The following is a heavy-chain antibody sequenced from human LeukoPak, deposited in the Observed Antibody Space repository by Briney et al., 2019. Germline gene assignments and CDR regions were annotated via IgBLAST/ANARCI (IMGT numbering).Heavy chain of an antibody. D-gene: IGHD5-12*01. CDR1: GFTFSSYV. CDR3: ARDPFSGYDKRVYYFDY. J-gene: IGHJ4*02. Sequence: VGSLRLSCSASGFTFSSYVMHWVRQAPGKGLECLSSISSRRSYIYYADSVKGRFTISRDNAKNSLYLQMNSLRAEDTAVYYCARDPFSGYDKRVYYFDYWGQGTLVTVSS. CDR2: ISSRRSYI. V-gene: IGHV3-21*01.